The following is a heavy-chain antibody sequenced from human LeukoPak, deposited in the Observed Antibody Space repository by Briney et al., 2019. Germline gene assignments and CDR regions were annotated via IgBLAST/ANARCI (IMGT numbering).Heavy chain of an antibody. V-gene: IGHV3-7*01. D-gene: IGHD7-27*01. Sequence: GGSLRLSCAASGFTFSNYWMSWVRQAPGKGLEWAATIDQDGSDKFSVDSVKGRFTISRDNARNSMYLQMKSLRVEDTAVYYCARSSLGWLDPWGQGALVTVSS. J-gene: IGHJ5*02. CDR1: GFTFSNYW. CDR3: ARSSLGWLDP. CDR2: IDQDGSDK.